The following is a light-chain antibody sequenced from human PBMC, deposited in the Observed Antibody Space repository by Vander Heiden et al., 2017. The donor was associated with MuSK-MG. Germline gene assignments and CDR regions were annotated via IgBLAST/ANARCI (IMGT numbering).Light chain of an antibody. J-gene: IGKJ2*01. Sequence: DIQMTQSPSTLSASVGDRVTITCRASQSVSSWLGWCQQKHGKAPKLLIYKASSLESEVPSRFSGSGSGTEFTLTISSLQPDDFATYYCQQYHSFPYTFGQGTTLEIK. CDR3: QQYHSFPYT. CDR2: KAS. V-gene: IGKV1-5*03. CDR1: QSVSSW.